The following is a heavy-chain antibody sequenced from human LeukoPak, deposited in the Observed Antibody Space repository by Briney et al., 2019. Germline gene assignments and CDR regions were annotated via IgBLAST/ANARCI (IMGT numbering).Heavy chain of an antibody. V-gene: IGHV4-39*07. D-gene: IGHD6-13*01. CDR2: MYYSGAT. CDR1: GDSISSSGFY. J-gene: IGHJ4*02. CDR3: ARDSGRIAAAAFFDY. Sequence: SETLSLTCTVSGDSISSSGFYWGWIRQPPGKGLEWIGSMYYSGATYYNPSLKSRVTISVDTSKNQFSLKLSSVTAADTAVYYCARDSGRIAAAAFFDYWGQGTLVTVSS.